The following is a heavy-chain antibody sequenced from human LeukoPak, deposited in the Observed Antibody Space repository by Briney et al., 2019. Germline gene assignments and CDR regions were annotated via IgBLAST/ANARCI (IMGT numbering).Heavy chain of an antibody. V-gene: IGHV3-23*01. CDR2: ISGSGDST. D-gene: IGHD3-9*01. CDR3: TKGSGYDTDFDY. CDR1: GFTFSTYV. J-gene: IGHJ4*02. Sequence: GGSLRLSCAASGFTFSTYVMSWVRQAPGKALEWVSGISGSGDSTYYADSVKGRFTVSRDNSKNTLYLQMNSLRAEDTAIYYCTKGSGYDTDFDYWGQGTLVTVSS.